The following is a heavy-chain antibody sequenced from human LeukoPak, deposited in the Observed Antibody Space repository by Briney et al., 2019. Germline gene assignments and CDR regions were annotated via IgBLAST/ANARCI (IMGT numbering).Heavy chain of an antibody. J-gene: IGHJ4*02. CDR2: IYTSGST. V-gene: IGHV4-61*02. D-gene: IGHD1-14*01. CDR3: ARAGTQTYFFDY. CDR1: GGSISSGSYY. Sequence: ASETLSLTCTVSGGSISSGSYYWTWTRQPAGKGLEWIGRIYTSGSTNFNPSLKSRVTISLDTSKNQFSLKLSSVTAADTAVYYCARAGTQTYFFDYWGQGTLVTVSS.